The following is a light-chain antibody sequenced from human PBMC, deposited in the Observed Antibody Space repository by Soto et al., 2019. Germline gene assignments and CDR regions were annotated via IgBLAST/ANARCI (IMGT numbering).Light chain of an antibody. CDR2: AAS. J-gene: IGKJ1*01. CDR1: QSISSY. V-gene: IGKV1-39*01. CDR3: QQYNSYST. Sequence: DIQMTQSPSSLSASVGDRVTITCRASQSISSYLNWYQQKPGKAPKLLIYAASSLQSGVPSRFSGSGSGTEFTLTISSLQPDDFATYYCQQYNSYSTFGQGTKVDIK.